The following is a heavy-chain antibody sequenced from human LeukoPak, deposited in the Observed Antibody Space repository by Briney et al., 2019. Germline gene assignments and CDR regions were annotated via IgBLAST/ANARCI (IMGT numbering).Heavy chain of an antibody. CDR2: TYYRSKWSN. D-gene: IGHD1-26*01. Sequence: SQTLSLTCAISGDSVSSNSVAWNWIRQPPSRGLEWLGRTYYRSKWSNDYAVSVKSRMTINPDTTKNQFSLQLSSVTPEDTAVYYCARDWFSGGYYRFDAWGQGILVTVSS. CDR1: GDSVSSNSVA. J-gene: IGHJ5*02. CDR3: ARDWFSGGYYRFDA. V-gene: IGHV6-1*01.